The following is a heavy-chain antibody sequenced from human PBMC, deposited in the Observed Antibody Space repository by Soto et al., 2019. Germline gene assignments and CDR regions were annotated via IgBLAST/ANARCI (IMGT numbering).Heavy chain of an antibody. J-gene: IGHJ4*02. CDR1: GYTFTRYS. Sequence: QVHLVQSGAEVKKPGASVKVSCKASGYTFTRYSMHCVRQAPGQGLEWMGVITPSGEATYYAQKLRGRLTMTCDTSTSTVHMELSSLRSVDPAFYYCVRDWGGYYFDYCGQGTLVTVSS. CDR2: ITPSGEAT. D-gene: IGHD3-16*01. CDR3: VRDWGGYYFDY. V-gene: IGHV1-46*01.